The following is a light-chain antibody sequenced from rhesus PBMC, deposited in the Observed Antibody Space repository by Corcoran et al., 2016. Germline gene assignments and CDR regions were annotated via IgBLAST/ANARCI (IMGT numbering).Light chain of an antibody. CDR2: KAS. V-gene: IGKV1-74*01. Sequence: DIQVTQSPSSLSASLGDRVTITCRASENVNNYLHWFQQKPGKAPKLLIYKASPLQSGVPSRFSGRASGTDFTLTISSMQPEDFATYYCQHTYGTPRTFGQGAKVEIK. CDR3: QHTYGTPRT. CDR1: ENVNNY. J-gene: IGKJ1*01.